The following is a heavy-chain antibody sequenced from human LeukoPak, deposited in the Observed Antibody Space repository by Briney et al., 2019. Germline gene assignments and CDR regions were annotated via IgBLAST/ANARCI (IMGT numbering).Heavy chain of an antibody. J-gene: IGHJ1*01. D-gene: IGHD3-3*01. CDR1: GGSISSSSYY. V-gene: IGHV4-39*01. CDR3: ASQNRYYDFWSGYYTWEYFQH. Sequence: PSETLSLTCTVSGGSISSSSYYWGWIRQPPGKGLEWIGSIYYSGSTYYNPSLKSRVTISVDTSKNQFSLKLSSVTAADTAVYYCASQNRYYDFWSGYYTWEYFQHWGQGTLVTVSS. CDR2: IYYSGST.